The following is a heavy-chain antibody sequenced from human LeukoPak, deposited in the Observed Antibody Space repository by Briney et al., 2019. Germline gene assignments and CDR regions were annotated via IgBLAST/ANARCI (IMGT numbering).Heavy chain of an antibody. CDR2: IYYSGST. V-gene: IGHV4-39*01. CDR3: ARLRDYYYNYMDV. J-gene: IGHJ6*03. CDR1: GGSISSGSYY. Sequence: SETLSLTCTVSGGSISSGSYYWGWIRQPPGKGLEWIGSIYYSGSTYYNPSLKSRVTISVDTSKNQLSLKLSSVTAADTAVYYCARLRDYYYNYMDVWGKGTTVTISS.